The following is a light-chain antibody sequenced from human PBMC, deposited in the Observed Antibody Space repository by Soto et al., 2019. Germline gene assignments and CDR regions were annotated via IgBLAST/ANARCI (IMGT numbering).Light chain of an antibody. CDR3: HKYDSAPP. Sequence: IRATKSPSALSASVGDRVTITCRPSRGIGNALAWYQQKPGTVPKLLIHSASTLQSGVPSRFSGSGSGTDFTLTISSLQPEDVASYYCHKYDSAPPFGPGTKVDI. V-gene: IGKV1-27*01. CDR2: SAS. CDR1: RGIGNA. J-gene: IGKJ1*01.